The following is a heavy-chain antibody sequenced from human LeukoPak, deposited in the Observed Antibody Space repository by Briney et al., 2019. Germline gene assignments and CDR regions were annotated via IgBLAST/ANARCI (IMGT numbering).Heavy chain of an antibody. CDR2: IKQDGSEK. CDR3: ARAKYYDILTGYYDNTEYYFDY. Sequence: GGSLRLSCAASGFTFSSYWMSWVRQAPGKGLEWVANIKQDGSEKYYVDSVKGRFTISRDNAKNSLYLQMNSLRAEDTAVYYCARAKYYDILTGYYDNTEYYFDYRGQGTLVTVSS. CDR1: GFTFSSYW. V-gene: IGHV3-7*01. J-gene: IGHJ4*02. D-gene: IGHD3-9*01.